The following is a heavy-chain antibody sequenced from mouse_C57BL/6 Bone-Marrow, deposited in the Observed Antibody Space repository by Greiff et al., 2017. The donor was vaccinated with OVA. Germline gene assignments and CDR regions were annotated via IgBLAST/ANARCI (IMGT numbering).Heavy chain of an antibody. CDR1: GFTFSSYG. J-gene: IGHJ4*01. V-gene: IGHV5-6*01. D-gene: IGHD2-5*01. CDR2: ISSGGSYT. Sequence: EVQGVESGGDLVKPGGSLKLSCAASGFTFSSYGMSWVRQTPDKRLEWVATISSGGSYTYYPDSVKGRFTISRDNAKNTLYLQMSSLKSEDTAMYYCARSYYSNYEDAMDYWGQGTSVTVSS. CDR3: ARSYYSNYEDAMDY.